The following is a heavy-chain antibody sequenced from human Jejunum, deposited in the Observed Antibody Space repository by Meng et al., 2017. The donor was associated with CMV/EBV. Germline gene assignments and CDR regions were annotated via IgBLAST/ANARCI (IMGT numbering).Heavy chain of an antibody. V-gene: IGHV4-4*07. CDR3: ARHEVVGTAIFDY. CDR2: IYSSGTT. D-gene: IGHD6-19*01. J-gene: IGHJ4*02. Sequence: QGQLPESGPGLVKPSETLSLTCTVSGGSISNYYWSWIRQPAGKGLEYIGRIYSSGTTKYNPSLNSRVTMSVDTSKNQFSLKVRSVTAADTAVYLCARHEVVGTAIFDYWGQGTLVTVSS. CDR1: GGSISNYY.